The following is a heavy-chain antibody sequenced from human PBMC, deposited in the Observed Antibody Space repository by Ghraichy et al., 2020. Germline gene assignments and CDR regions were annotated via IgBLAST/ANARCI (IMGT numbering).Heavy chain of an antibody. CDR3: ARGFSGCSVDY. CDR2: INPSGGTT. Sequence: ASVKVSFKASGYTFTSYYMHWVRQAPGQGLEWMGIINPSGGTTTYAQKFQGRVTMTRDTSTSTVYMDLSSLRSDDTAVYYCARGFSGCSVDYWGQGTLVTVSS. CDR1: GYTFTSYY. J-gene: IGHJ4*02. D-gene: IGHD6-19*01. V-gene: IGHV1-46*03.